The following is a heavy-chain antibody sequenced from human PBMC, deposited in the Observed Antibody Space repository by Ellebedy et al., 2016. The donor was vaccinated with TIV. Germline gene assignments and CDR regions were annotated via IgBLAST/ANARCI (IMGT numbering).Heavy chain of an antibody. CDR2: ISSSGTPI. D-gene: IGHD1-26*01. CDR1: GFTFSTYG. V-gene: IGHV3-48*02. Sequence: GGSLRLXXAASGFTFSTYGMTWVRQAPGKGLQWVSYISSSGTPIYYADSVKGRFTISRDNAKNSLYLQSNSLRDEDTAVYYCTRASDFDYWGQGTLVTVSS. J-gene: IGHJ4*02. CDR3: TRASDFDY.